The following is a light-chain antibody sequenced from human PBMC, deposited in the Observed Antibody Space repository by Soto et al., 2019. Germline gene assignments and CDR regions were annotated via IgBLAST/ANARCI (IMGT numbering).Light chain of an antibody. CDR3: QRTFTTPCS. Sequence: DIQMTQSPSSRSASVGDSVTITCRSRQSIIRYLNWYQQKPGKAPKLLIYGTSSLQSGVPSRFSGSGSGTDFTLTISTLQPEDFATYYCQRTFTTPCSFGQGTKLET. J-gene: IGKJ2*04. V-gene: IGKV1-39*01. CDR2: GTS. CDR1: QSIIRY.